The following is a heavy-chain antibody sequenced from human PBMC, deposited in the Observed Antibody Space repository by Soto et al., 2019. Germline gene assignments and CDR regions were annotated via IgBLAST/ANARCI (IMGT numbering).Heavy chain of an antibody. V-gene: IGHV6-1*01. D-gene: IGHD2-2*02. CDR3: AGCSSTSCYTGFFYGMDV. J-gene: IGHJ6*02. CDR1: GDSVSSNSAA. Sequence: SPTLSLPCAISGDSVSSNSAAWNWIRQSPSRGLEWLGRTYYRSKWYNDYAVSVKSRITINPDTSKNQFSLQQNSVTPEDTAVYYCAGCSSTSCYTGFFYGMDVWGQGTTVTVSS. CDR2: TYYRSKWYN.